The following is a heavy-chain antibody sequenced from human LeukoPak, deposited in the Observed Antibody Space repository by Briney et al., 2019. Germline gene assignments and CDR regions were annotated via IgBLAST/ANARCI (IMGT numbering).Heavy chain of an antibody. J-gene: IGHJ5*02. Sequence: GESLKISCKASGYSFTNYWIGWVRQMPGKGLDWMGIIYPGDSDTRYSPSFQGQVTISADKSISNAYLQWSSLKASDTAMYYCARGSAGYVGWFDPWGQGTLVTVSS. V-gene: IGHV5-51*01. D-gene: IGHD3-9*01. CDR1: GYSFTNYW. CDR2: IYPGDSDT. CDR3: ARGSAGYVGWFDP.